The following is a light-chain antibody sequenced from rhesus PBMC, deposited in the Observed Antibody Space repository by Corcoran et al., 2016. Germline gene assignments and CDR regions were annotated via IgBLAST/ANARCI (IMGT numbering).Light chain of an antibody. V-gene: IGLV2S7*01. Sequence: QSAPTQPPSVSGSPGQSVTISCTGTSSDIGAYNYVSWYQQHPGKAPKLMIYGVSNPPSGVSDRFSGSKSGNTASLTVSGLQAEDEADYFCCSYTPSSTYIFGAGTRLTVL. CDR2: GVS. J-gene: IGLJ1*01. CDR3: CSYTPSSTYI. CDR1: SSDIGAYNY.